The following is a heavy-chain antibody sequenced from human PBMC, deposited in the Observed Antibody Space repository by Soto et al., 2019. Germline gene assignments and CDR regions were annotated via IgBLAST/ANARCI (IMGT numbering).Heavy chain of an antibody. CDR3: ARSATFGSLNWFDP. CDR2: INPGSGDT. V-gene: IGHV1-8*01. Sequence: ASVKVSCKASGYSFTNNDVSWVRQATGQGLEWMGWINPGSGDTGYAQKFQGRVTMTRDISIATAYLELSSLRSDDTAIYYCARSATFGSLNWFDPWGQGTLVTVSS. CDR1: GYSFTNND. D-gene: IGHD3-16*01. J-gene: IGHJ5*02.